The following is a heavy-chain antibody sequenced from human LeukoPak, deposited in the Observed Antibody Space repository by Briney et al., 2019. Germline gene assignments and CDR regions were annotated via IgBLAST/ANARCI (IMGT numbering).Heavy chain of an antibody. CDR1: GGSISSSSYY. V-gene: IGHV4-39*07. Sequence: SETLSLTCTVSGGSISSSSYYWGWIRQPPGKGLEWIGSIYYSGSTYYNPSLKSRVTISVDTSKNQFSLKLSSVTAADTAVYYCARGGGYYDFWSGYPRPPNPYYYHSMDFWGKGTTVTVSS. D-gene: IGHD3-3*01. CDR2: IYYSGST. CDR3: ARGGGYYDFWSGYPRPPNPYYYHSMDF. J-gene: IGHJ6*03.